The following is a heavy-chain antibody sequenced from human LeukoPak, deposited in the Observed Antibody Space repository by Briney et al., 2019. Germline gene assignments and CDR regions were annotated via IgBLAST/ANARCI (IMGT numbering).Heavy chain of an antibody. D-gene: IGHD6-19*01. CDR1: GFTFSNYW. CDR3: ARVAVADVDY. CDR2: IRQDGSEK. V-gene: IGHV3-7*01. Sequence: GGSLRLSCAASGFTFSNYWMSWIRQAPGKGLEWVANIRQDGSEKFYVDSVKGRFAISRDNAKNSLFLQINSLRAEDTAMYYCARVAVADVDYWGQGTLVTVSS. J-gene: IGHJ4*02.